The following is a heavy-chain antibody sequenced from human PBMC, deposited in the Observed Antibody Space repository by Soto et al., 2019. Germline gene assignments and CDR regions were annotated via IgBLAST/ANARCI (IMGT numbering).Heavy chain of an antibody. V-gene: IGHV1-2*04. CDR3: ARAGGGSSTSSDYYYGMDV. J-gene: IGHJ6*02. CDR1: GYTFTGYY. Sequence: GASVKVSCKASGYTFTGYYMHCVRQAPGQGLEWMGWINPNSGGTNYAQKFQGWVTMTRDTSISTAYMELSRLGSDDTAVYYCARAGGGSSTSSDYYYGMDVWGQGTTVTVSS. CDR2: INPNSGGT. D-gene: IGHD2-2*01.